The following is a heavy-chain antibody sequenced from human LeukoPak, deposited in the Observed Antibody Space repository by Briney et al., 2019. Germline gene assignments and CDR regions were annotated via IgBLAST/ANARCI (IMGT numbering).Heavy chain of an antibody. V-gene: IGHV3-30-3*01. CDR1: GFTFSSYA. J-gene: IGHJ1*01. CDR2: ISYDGSNK. Sequence: QPGRSLRLSCAASGFTFSSYAMHWVRQAPGKGLEWVAVISYDGSNKYYADSVKGRFTISRDNSKNTLYLQMNSLRAEDTAVYYCARARSSGLTIQHWGQGTLVTVSS. CDR3: ARARSSGLTIQH. D-gene: IGHD6-19*01.